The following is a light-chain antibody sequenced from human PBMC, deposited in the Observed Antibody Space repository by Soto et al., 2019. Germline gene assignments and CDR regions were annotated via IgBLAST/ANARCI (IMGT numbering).Light chain of an antibody. Sequence: ELVLTQSPGTLSLSPGERATLSCSASQSVSSRYLDWYQQKPGQAPRRLIYGASSRATGIPERFSGSGSGTDFTLTISRLEAEDFVEYHDQPYGSSPPTFGGGTKVEIK. CDR2: GAS. CDR1: QSVSSRY. J-gene: IGKJ4*01. CDR3: QPYGSSPPT. V-gene: IGKV3-20*01.